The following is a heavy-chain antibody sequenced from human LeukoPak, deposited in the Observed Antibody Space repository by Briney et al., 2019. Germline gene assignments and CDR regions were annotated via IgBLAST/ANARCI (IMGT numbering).Heavy chain of an antibody. D-gene: IGHD6-25*01. J-gene: IGHJ4*02. CDR2: INPNTSGT. CDR3: ARVWERSSSAWPFDH. V-gene: IGHV1-2*02. Sequence: ASVKVSCKASGYPFTSHGITWVRQAPGQGLEWMGWINPNTSGTNYAQKFQGRVTLTRDTSISTAYMELSGLRSDDTAVYYCARVWERSSSAWPFDHWGQGTLVTVSS. CDR1: GYPFTSHG.